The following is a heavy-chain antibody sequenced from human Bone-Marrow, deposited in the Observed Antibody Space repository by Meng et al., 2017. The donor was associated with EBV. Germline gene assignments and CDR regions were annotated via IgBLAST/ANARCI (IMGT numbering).Heavy chain of an antibody. CDR1: GGSISSGGVD. D-gene: IGHD1-26*01. CDR2: IYYGDDT. Sequence: QVPLKESGPTLVKPPQTLSLTCAVSGGSISSGGVDWSWIRQPPGKGLEWIAYIYYGDDTYYNPSLKSRVTISEDTSKNQFSLKLSYVTAADTAVYYCARHPGGINWLDPWGQGTLVTVSS. CDR3: ARHPGGINWLDP. V-gene: IGHV4-30-4*01. J-gene: IGHJ5*02.